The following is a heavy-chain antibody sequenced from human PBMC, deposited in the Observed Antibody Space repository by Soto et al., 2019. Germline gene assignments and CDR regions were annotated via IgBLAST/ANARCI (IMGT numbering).Heavy chain of an antibody. D-gene: IGHD3-10*01. CDR2: VYHSGAT. CDR1: GDSISGHY. CDR3: ARFAAWGVNYFDF. Sequence: SETLSLTCILSGDSISGHYWSWILQPPGKGLEWVGYVYHSGATNYNPSLRSRVSISIDTSKNQFSLKLRSVTAADTAVYFCARFAAWGVNYFDFWGQGALGTVSS. J-gene: IGHJ4*02. V-gene: IGHV4-59*11.